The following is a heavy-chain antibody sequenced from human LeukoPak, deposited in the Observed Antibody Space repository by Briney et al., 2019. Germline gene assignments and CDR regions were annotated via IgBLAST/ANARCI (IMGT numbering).Heavy chain of an antibody. CDR3: TRAPYSNYVNLDY. CDR2: IRSKAFGGTT. V-gene: IGHV3-49*04. CDR1: EFTFGDYA. J-gene: IGHJ4*02. D-gene: IGHD4-11*01. Sequence: GGSLRLSCTASEFTFGDYAMTWVRQAPRKGLEWVGFIRSKAFGGTTEYAASVKGRFTISRDDSKSIAYLQMNSLKTEDTAVYYCTRAPYSNYVNLDYWGQGTLVTVSS.